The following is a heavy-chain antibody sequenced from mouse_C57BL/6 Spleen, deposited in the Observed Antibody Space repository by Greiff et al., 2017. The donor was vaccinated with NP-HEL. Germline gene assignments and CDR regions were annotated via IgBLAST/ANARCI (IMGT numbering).Heavy chain of an antibody. D-gene: IGHD2-5*01. CDR3: ASGYSKDDYFDY. CDR2: IYPGSGST. Sequence: QVQLQQPGAELVKPGASVKMSCKASGYTFTSYWITWVKQRPGQGLEWIGDIYPGSGSTNYNEKFKSKATLTVDTSSSTAYMQLSSLTSEDSAVDYCASGYSKDDYFDYWGQGTTLTVSS. CDR1: GYTFTSYW. V-gene: IGHV1-55*01. J-gene: IGHJ2*01.